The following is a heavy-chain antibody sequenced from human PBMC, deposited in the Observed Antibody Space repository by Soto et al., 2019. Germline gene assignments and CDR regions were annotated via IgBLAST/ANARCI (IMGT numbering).Heavy chain of an antibody. V-gene: IGHV4-59*01. CDR3: ARDFAGRGPFDP. CDR2: VYYTGSA. J-gene: IGHJ5*01. Sequence: RSLTCSVSNVSISSSYWNWIRQPPGRGLEWIGFVYYTGSANYNPSLKSRVTISVDTSRNEFSLRLTSVTTADTAFYFCARDFAGRGPFDPWGPGTLVTVSS. CDR1: NVSISSSY. D-gene: IGHD1-26*01.